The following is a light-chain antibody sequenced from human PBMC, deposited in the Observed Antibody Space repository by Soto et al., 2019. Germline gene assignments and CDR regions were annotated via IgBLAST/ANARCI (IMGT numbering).Light chain of an antibody. V-gene: IGKV1-39*01. Sequence: DVQMTQSPSSLSASVGDRVTITCRASQTIGANLNWYRQKPGKAPTLLIYDATTLQSGAPSRFSGLGSGTDFTLNITSLQPEDSETYFCQQSYTTVYTFGLGTKVDIK. CDR3: QQSYTTVYT. CDR1: QTIGAN. J-gene: IGKJ2*01. CDR2: DAT.